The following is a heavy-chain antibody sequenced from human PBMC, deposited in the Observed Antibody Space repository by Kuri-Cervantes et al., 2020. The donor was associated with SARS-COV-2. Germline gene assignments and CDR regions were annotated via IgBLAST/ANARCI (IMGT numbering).Heavy chain of an antibody. D-gene: IGHD3-22*01. CDR1: GYTFTGYY. J-gene: IGHJ4*02. CDR2: MNPNSGNT. Sequence: AAVKVSCKASGYTFTGYYMHWVRQATGQGLEWMGWMNPNSGNTGYEQKFQGRVTITRNTSISTAYMELSSLRSEDTAVYYCAGGEVSYDADDWGQGTLVTVSS. CDR3: AGGEVSYDADD. V-gene: IGHV1-8*03.